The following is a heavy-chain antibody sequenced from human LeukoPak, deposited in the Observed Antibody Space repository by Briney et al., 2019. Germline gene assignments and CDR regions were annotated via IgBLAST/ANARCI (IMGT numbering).Heavy chain of an antibody. V-gene: IGHV3-7*04. J-gene: IGHJ5*02. CDR3: ARDLRGNWFDP. CDR2: IKQDGSEK. CDR1: GFTFSNYW. Sequence: TGRSLRLSCAASGFTFSNYWMSWVRQAPGKGLEWVANIKQDGSEKYYVDSVKGRFTISRDNAKNSLHLQMNSLRAEDTAVYYCARDLRGNWFDPWGQGTLVTVSS.